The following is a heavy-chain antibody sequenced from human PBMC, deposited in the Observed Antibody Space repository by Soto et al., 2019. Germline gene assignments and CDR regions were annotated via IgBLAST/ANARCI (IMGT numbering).Heavy chain of an antibody. J-gene: IGHJ2*01. CDR1: GGSFSGYY. CDR3: ARGADWADWYFDL. Sequence: PSLTCAVYGGSFSGYYWSWIRQPPGKGLEWIGEINHSGSTNYNPSLKSRITINPDPSRNQFSLQLNSVTPEDTAVYYCARGADWADWYFDLWGRGTLVTVSS. D-gene: IGHD3-9*01. CDR2: INHSGST. V-gene: IGHV4-34*01.